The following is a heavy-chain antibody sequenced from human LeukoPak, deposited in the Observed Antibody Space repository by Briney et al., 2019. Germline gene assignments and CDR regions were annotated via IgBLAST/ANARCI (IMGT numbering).Heavy chain of an antibody. J-gene: IGHJ4*02. CDR1: GGSFSSNY. Sequence: SETLSPTCVVYGGSFSSNYWNWIRQPPGKGLERIGEITHSGSTIYNPSLNSRVSISVDTSKNQFSLQLSSVTAADTAVYYCAGSSGWYAFDYWGQGTLVTVSS. CDR3: AGSSGWYAFDY. D-gene: IGHD6-19*01. CDR2: ITHSGST. V-gene: IGHV4-34*01.